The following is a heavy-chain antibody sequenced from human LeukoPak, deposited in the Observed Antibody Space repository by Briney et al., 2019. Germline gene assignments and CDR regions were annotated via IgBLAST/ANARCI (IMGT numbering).Heavy chain of an antibody. CDR1: GGTFSSYA. Sequence: SVKLSCTASGGTFSSYAISWVRQAPGQGLEWMGRIIPIFGIANYAQNFQVRVTITADKSTSTDYMELSSLRSEDTAVYYCAREADRRGYYYDSSGYYLDYWGQGTLVTVSS. J-gene: IGHJ4*02. CDR3: AREADRRGYYYDSSGYYLDY. D-gene: IGHD3-22*01. CDR2: IIPIFGIA. V-gene: IGHV1-69*04.